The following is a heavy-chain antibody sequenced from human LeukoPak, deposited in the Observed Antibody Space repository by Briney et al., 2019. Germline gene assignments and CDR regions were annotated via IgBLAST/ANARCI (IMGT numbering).Heavy chain of an antibody. Sequence: GESLKISCKGSGYTFSSYWIGWVRQMPGKGLEWMGIIYPDDSDTRYSPSFQGQVTISADKSISTAYLQWSSLKASDTAMYYCARHRDDAFDIWGQGTMVTVSS. CDR1: GYTFSSYW. CDR3: ARHRDDAFDI. D-gene: IGHD3-10*01. J-gene: IGHJ3*02. V-gene: IGHV5-51*01. CDR2: IYPDDSDT.